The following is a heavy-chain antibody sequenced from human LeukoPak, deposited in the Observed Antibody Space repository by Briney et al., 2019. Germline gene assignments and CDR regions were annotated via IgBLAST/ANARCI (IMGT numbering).Heavy chain of an antibody. CDR1: GYTFTGYY. V-gene: IGHV1-2*02. J-gene: IGHJ4*02. CDR3: ARVRPLVDTAMVARDY. Sequence: GASVKVSCKASGYTFTGYYMHWVRQAPGQGLEWMGWINPNSGGTNYAQKFQGRVTTTRDTSISTAYMELSRLRSDDTAVYYCARVRPLVDTAMVARDYWGQGTLVTVSS. CDR2: INPNSGGT. D-gene: IGHD5-18*01.